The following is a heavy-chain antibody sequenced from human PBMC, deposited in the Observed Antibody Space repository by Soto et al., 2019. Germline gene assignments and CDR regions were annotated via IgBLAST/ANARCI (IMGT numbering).Heavy chain of an antibody. CDR2: IYYSGST. Sequence: SATLSLTCTVSGGSISGGGYYWSWIRQHPGKGLEWIGYIYYSGSTYYNPSLKSRVTISVDTSKNQISLKLSSVTAADMAVYYCARGMTTVTTFDYWGQGTQVTVSS. CDR3: ARGMTTVTTFDY. J-gene: IGHJ4*02. V-gene: IGHV4-31*02. CDR1: GGSISGGGYY. D-gene: IGHD4-17*01.